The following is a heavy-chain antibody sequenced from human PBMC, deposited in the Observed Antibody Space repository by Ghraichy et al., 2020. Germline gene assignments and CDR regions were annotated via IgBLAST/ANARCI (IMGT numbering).Heavy chain of an antibody. D-gene: IGHD6-13*01. CDR3: ARGGSWILGAFDI. V-gene: IGHV4-59*01. Sequence: SETLSLTCTVSGGSISSYYWSWIRQPPGKGLEWIGYIYYSGSTNYNPSLKSRVTISVDTSKNQFSLKLSSMTAANTAVYYCARGGSWILGAFDIWGQGTMVTVSS. CDR2: IYYSGST. J-gene: IGHJ3*02. CDR1: GGSISSYY.